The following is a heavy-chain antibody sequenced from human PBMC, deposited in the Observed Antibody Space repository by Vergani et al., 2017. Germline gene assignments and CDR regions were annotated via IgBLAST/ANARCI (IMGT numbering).Heavy chain of an antibody. J-gene: IGHJ4*02. CDR1: GYSISSGYY. CDR3: AGLSPDYYDSSGREGDYFDY. V-gene: IGHV4-38-2*01. Sequence: QVQMQESGPGLVKPSETLSLTCAVSGYSISSGYYWGWIRQPPGKGLEWIGSIYHSGSTYYNPSLKSRVTISVDTSKNQFSLKLSSVTAADTAVYYCAGLSPDYYDSSGREGDYFDYWGQGTLVTVSA. CDR2: IYHSGST. D-gene: IGHD3-22*01.